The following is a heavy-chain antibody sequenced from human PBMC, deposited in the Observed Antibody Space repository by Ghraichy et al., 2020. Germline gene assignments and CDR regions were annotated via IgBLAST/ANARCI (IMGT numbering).Heavy chain of an antibody. Sequence: SETLSLTCTVSGGSISSYYWSWIRQPPGKGLEWIGYIYYSGSTNYNPSLKSRVTISVDTSKNQFSLKLSSVTAADTAVYYCARRRTITMVRSEITYYYYYMDVWGKGTTVTVSS. V-gene: IGHV4-59*08. CDR1: GGSISSYY. D-gene: IGHD3-10*01. CDR3: ARRRTITMVRSEITYYYYYMDV. CDR2: IYYSGST. J-gene: IGHJ6*03.